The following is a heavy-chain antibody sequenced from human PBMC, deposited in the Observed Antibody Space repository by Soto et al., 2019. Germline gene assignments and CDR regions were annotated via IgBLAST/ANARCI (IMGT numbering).Heavy chain of an antibody. D-gene: IGHD5-12*01. V-gene: IGHV3-9*01. CDR2: INYNGGRV. CDR1: GFTFDEHS. J-gene: IGHJ4*02. Sequence: EVRLVESGGGFVQPGRSLRLSCTVSGFTFDEHSMHWVRQAPGKGLEWVSGINYNGGRVAYVVSVRGRFTIARDNANNSLFLQMNSLRPEDTGLYFCSKGRPRYSGLDTDFDAWGQGTPVTVSS. CDR3: SKGRPRYSGLDTDFDA.